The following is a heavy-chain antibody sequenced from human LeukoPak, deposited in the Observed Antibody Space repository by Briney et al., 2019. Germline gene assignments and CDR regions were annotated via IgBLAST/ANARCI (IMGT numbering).Heavy chain of an antibody. CDR3: ARVGVTAATADY. Sequence: GASVKVSCRASGYTLTSFFMHWLRQAPGQGPEWMGIINPRGGSTDYSQKFQGRVTMTSDTSTSTVYLEVNDLTSEDTAVYFCARVGVTAATADYWGQGTLVTVSS. CDR1: GYTLTSFF. J-gene: IGHJ4*02. D-gene: IGHD6-25*01. V-gene: IGHV1-46*01. CDR2: INPRGGST.